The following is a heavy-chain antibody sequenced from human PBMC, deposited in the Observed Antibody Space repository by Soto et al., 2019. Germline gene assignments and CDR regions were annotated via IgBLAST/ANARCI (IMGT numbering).Heavy chain of an antibody. CDR3: ARRNTAGFLRYFDN. Sequence: QVQLVQSGAEVMHPGSSVKVSCKPSGGTLTNFINYPINWVRQSPGQGLEWMGGIVPNIGTVNYAQKFQGRVTMTADKSTGTVYMELSSLRSDDSALYYCARRNTAGFLRYFDNWGQGTLVTVSS. CDR1: GGTLTNFINYP. V-gene: IGHV1-69*06. D-gene: IGHD6-19*01. J-gene: IGHJ4*02. CDR2: IVPNIGTV.